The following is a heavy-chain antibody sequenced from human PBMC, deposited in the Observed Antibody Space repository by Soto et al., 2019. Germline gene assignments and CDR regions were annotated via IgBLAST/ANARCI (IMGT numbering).Heavy chain of an antibody. V-gene: IGHV3-21*01. CDR2: ISSSSSYI. Sequence: EVQLVESGGGLVKPGGSLRLSCAASGFTFSSYSINWVRQAPGKGLACVSSISSSSSYIYYADSVKGRFTISRDNAKNSLYLQMNGLRAEVTAVYYCARVGDYYDSSGWLKFDYWGQGTLVTVSS. J-gene: IGHJ4*02. CDR3: ARVGDYYDSSGWLKFDY. D-gene: IGHD3-22*01. CDR1: GFTFSSYS.